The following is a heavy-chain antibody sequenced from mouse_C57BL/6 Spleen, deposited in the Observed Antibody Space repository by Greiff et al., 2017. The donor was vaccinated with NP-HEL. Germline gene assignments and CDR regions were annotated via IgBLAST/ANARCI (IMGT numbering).Heavy chain of an antibody. J-gene: IGHJ3*01. CDR2: IDPSDSYT. V-gene: IGHV1-69*01. D-gene: IGHD2-4*01. CDR3: ARIYYDYDVGWFAY. Sequence: VQLQQPGAELVMPGASVKLSCKASGYTFTSYWMHWVKQRPGQGLEWIGEIDPSDSYTNYNQKFKGKSTLTVDKSSSTAYMQLSSLTSEDSAVYYCARIYYDYDVGWFAYWGQGTLVTVSA. CDR1: GYTFTSYW.